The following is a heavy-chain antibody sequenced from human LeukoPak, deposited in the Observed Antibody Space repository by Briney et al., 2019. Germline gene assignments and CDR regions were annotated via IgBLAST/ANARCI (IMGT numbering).Heavy chain of an antibody. CDR1: GGSISSYY. D-gene: IGHD3-22*01. Sequence: PSETLSLTCTVSGGSISSYYWSWIRQPAGKGLEWIGRIYTSGSTNYNPSLKSRVTMSVDTSKNQFSLKLSSVTAADTAVYYCARDLGVPNYDSSGSYSDYWGQGTLVTVSS. V-gene: IGHV4-4*07. CDR3: ARDLGVPNYDSSGSYSDY. J-gene: IGHJ4*02. CDR2: IYTSGST.